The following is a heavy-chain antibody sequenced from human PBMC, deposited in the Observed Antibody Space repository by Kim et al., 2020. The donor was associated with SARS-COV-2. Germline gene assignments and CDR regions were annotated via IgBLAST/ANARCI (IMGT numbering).Heavy chain of an antibody. V-gene: IGHV4-31*03. J-gene: IGHJ4*02. D-gene: IGHD4-17*01. CDR2: IYYSGST. CDR3: ARVEGNYGVPLFDY. CDR1: GGSISSGGYY. Sequence: SETLSLTCTVSGGSISSGGYYWSWIRQHPGKGLEWIGYIYYSGSTYYNPSLKSRVTISVDTSKNQFSLKLSSVTAADTAVYYCARVEGNYGVPLFDYWGQGTLVTVSS.